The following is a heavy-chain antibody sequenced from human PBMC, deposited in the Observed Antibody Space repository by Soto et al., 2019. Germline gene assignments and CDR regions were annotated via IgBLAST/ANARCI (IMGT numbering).Heavy chain of an antibody. D-gene: IGHD3-16*02. J-gene: IGHJ4*02. CDR1: GFTFSSYS. Sequence: PGGSLRLSCAASGFTFSSYSMNWVRQAPGNGLEWVSSISSSSSYIYYADSVKGRFTISRDNAKNSLYLQMNSLRAEDTAVYYCAREAPLSGFDYWGQGTLVTVSS. CDR3: AREAPLSGFDY. V-gene: IGHV3-21*01. CDR2: ISSSSSYI.